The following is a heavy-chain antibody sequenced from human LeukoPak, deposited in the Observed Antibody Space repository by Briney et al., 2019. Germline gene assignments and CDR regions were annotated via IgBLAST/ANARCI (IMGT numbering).Heavy chain of an antibody. Sequence: GGYLRLYCAASGFTFSSYWMTWVPQAQGKGLEWVANIKEDGSEKYYVDSVKGRFAISRDNAKNSLYLQMNSLRAEDTAVYYCSRRGSNDYWGQGTLVTVSS. J-gene: IGHJ4*02. D-gene: IGHD3-10*01. CDR2: IKEDGSEK. CDR3: SRRGSNDY. CDR1: GFTFSSYW. V-gene: IGHV3-7*01.